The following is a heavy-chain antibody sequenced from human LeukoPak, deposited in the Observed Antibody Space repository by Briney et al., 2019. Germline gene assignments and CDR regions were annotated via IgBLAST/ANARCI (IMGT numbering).Heavy chain of an antibody. CDR2: ISYDGSNK. Sequence: GGSLRLSCSASGFTFNRFYLHWVRQAPGKGLEWVAVISYDGSNKYYADSVKGRFTISRDNSKNTLYLQMNSLRAEDTAVYYCARRQRLGELSGIDYWGQGTLVTVSS. J-gene: IGHJ4*02. CDR1: GFTFNRFY. D-gene: IGHD3-16*02. CDR3: ARRQRLGELSGIDY. V-gene: IGHV3-30-3*01.